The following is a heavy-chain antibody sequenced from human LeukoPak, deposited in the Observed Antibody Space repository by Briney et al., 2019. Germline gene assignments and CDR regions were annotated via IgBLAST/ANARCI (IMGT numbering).Heavy chain of an antibody. V-gene: IGHV3-23*01. CDR2: ISGGGDIT. D-gene: IGHD2-15*01. CDR1: GFNFANHA. J-gene: IGHJ4*02. CDR3: VREDTPASANY. Sequence: GESLRLSCAASGFNFANHAMSWVRRTPGKGLEWVSAISGGGDITYYADSVTGRFTISRDNSKDTLFLQMHSLRPGDTAVYYCVREDTPASANYWGQGTLVTVSS.